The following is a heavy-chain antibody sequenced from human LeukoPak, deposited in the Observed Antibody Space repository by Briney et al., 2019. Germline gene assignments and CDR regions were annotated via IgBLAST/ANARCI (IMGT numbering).Heavy chain of an antibody. CDR1: GYTFTGYY. V-gene: IGHV1-2*02. D-gene: IGHD3-3*01. CDR3: ARVGDFWSGRGPFDY. J-gene: IGHJ4*02. Sequence: ASVKVSCKASGYTFTGYYMHWVRQAPGQGLEWMGWINLNSGGTNYAQKFQGRVTMTRDTSISTAYMELSRLRSDDTAVYYCARVGDFWSGRGPFDYWGQGTLVTVSS. CDR2: INLNSGGT.